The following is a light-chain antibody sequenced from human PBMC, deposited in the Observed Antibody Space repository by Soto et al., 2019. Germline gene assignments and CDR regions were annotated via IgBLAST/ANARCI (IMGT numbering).Light chain of an antibody. CDR3: QQYGYTPLT. Sequence: EVGRTQSPGTLSLSPAERATLSCRASQSLGSSYLAWYQQKPAPTPRLLIYGASSRATCIPDSFSGSASGTHFTLTISRLEPEELAVYYCQQYGYTPLTFGQGKRLEIK. V-gene: IGKV3-20*01. CDR1: QSLGSSY. J-gene: IGKJ5*01. CDR2: GAS.